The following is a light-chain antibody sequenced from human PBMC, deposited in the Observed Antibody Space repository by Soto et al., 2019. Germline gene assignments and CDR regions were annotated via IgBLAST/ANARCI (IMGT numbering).Light chain of an antibody. Sequence: DIPMTQSPSTLSASVGDRVTITCRASQSIGGWLAWYQQRPGKAPRLLIFDASSVESGVPSRFSGSRSGTKFTRATSSRQPEDLATYSGRHYQIFPYTFGQGTRRRSN. CDR3: RHYQIFPYT. CDR2: DAS. V-gene: IGKV1-5*01. J-gene: IGKJ2*01. CDR1: QSIGGW.